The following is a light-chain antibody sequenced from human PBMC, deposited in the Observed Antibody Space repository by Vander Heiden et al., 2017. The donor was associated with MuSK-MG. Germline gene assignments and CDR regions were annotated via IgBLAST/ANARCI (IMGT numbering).Light chain of an antibody. CDR1: QSISSY. CDR3: QQSGT. J-gene: IGKJ1*01. V-gene: IGKV1-39*01. Sequence: DIQMTQSPSSLSASVGDRVTITCRASQSISSYLNWYQQKPGKATKLLIYAASSLQSGVPSRFSGSGSGTDFTLTISSLQPEDFATYYCQQSGTFGQGTKVEIK. CDR2: AAS.